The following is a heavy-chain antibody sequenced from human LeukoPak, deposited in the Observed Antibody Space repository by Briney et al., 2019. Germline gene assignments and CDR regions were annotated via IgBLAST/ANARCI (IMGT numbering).Heavy chain of an antibody. CDR3: ARQYCGRSSCYFDY. D-gene: IGHD2-21*01. CDR1: GFTFSSYW. V-gene: IGHV3-7*01. J-gene: IGHJ4*02. CDR2: IKQDGSEK. Sequence: GRSQRLSCAASGFTFSSYWMSWVRQAPGNGLEWVANIKQDGSEKYYVDSVKGRFTISRDNAKNSLYLQMNSLRAEDTAVYYCARQYCGRSSCYFDYWGQGTLVTVSS.